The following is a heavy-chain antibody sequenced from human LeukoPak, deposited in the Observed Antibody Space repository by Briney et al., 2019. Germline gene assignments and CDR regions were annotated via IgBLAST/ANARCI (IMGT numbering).Heavy chain of an antibody. D-gene: IGHD3-3*01. CDR3: AHGSGYPRPFDY. CDR2: IYYSGNT. CDR1: GGSISSDY. V-gene: IGHV4-59*01. J-gene: IGHJ4*02. Sequence: PSETLSLTCSVSGGSISSDYWTWIRQPPGKGLEWIGYIYYSGNTNYNPSLKTRVTISVDTSKNQFSLNLSSVTAADTAVYYCAHGSGYPRPFDYWGQGTLVTVSS.